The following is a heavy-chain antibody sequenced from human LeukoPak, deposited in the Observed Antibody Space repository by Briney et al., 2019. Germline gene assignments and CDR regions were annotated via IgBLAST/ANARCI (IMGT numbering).Heavy chain of an antibody. Sequence: SETLSLTCTVSGGSISSSYSYWGWLRQPPGKGLEWIGNIYYSGSTYYNPSLKSRVTISVDTSKNHFSLKLNSVTAADTAVYYCARHMDYYDSSGYGVEALDIWGQGTMVTVSS. D-gene: IGHD3-22*01. CDR2: IYYSGST. CDR3: ARHMDYYDSSGYGVEALDI. V-gene: IGHV4-39*01. J-gene: IGHJ3*02. CDR1: GGSISSSYSY.